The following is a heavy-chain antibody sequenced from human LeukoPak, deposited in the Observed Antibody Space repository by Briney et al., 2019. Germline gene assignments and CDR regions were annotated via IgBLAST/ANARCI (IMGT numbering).Heavy chain of an antibody. CDR2: ISAYNGNT. D-gene: IGHD1-26*01. Sequence: ASVKVSCKASGYTFTSYGISWVRQAPGQGLEWMGWISAYNGNTNYAQKLQGRVTMTTDTSTSTAYMELRSLRSDDTAVYYCAGDSGSYFPIEILFDYWGQGTLVTVSS. V-gene: IGHV1-18*01. CDR1: GYTFTSYG. CDR3: AGDSGSYFPIEILFDY. J-gene: IGHJ4*02.